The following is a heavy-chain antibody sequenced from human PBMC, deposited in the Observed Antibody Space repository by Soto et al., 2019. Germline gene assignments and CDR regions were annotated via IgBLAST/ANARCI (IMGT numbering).Heavy chain of an antibody. Sequence: QVQLQESGPGLVKPSETLSLTCTVSGGSISSYYWSWIRQPPGKGLEWIGYIYYSGSTNYNPSLKSRVTISVDTSKNQFSLKLSSVTAADTAVYYCAMLQRRDLRLFDYWGQGTLVTVSS. V-gene: IGHV4-59*01. CDR2: IYYSGST. CDR1: GGSISSYY. CDR3: AMLQRRDLRLFDY. J-gene: IGHJ4*02.